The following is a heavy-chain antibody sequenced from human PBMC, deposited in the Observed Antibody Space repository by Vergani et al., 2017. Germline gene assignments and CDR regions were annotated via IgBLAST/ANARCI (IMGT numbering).Heavy chain of an antibody. Sequence: QVQLQESGPGLVKPSETLSLTCAVSGYSISSGYYWGWIRQPPGKGLEWIGSIYHSGNTSYNASLKSRVTISVDTSKNQFSLKLSSVTAADAAVYYCVRGGGRNYPIFDYWGQGSLVTVSS. CDR2: IYHSGNT. CDR1: GYSISSGYY. CDR3: VRGGGRNYPIFDY. J-gene: IGHJ4*02. D-gene: IGHD1-7*01. V-gene: IGHV4-38-2*01.